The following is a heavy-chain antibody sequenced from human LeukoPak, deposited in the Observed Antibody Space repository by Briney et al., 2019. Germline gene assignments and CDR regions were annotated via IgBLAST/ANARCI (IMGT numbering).Heavy chain of an antibody. CDR3: ARAGSSWYRNWFDP. J-gene: IGHJ5*02. CDR1: GDSISSSGYC. CDR2: IYYTGTT. D-gene: IGHD6-13*01. Sequence: SQTLSLTCTVSGDSISSSGYCWSWIRQHPGKGLEWIGCIYYTGTTYYNTSLQSRVTISVDTSKNQFSLKLSSVTAADTAVYYCARAGSSWYRNWFDPWGQGTLVTVSS. V-gene: IGHV4-31*03.